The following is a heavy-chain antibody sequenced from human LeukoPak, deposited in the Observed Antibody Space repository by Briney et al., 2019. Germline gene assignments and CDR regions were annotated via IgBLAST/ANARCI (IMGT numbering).Heavy chain of an antibody. CDR1: GGPNSRQY. D-gene: IGHD3-16*02. CDR2: IYYSGST. CDR3: RGHEGDCVWWSYRYDFDY. J-gene: IGHJ4*02. V-gene: IGHV4-59*08. Sequence: SETLSLTCTVSGGPNSRQYWSWLRQPPGKGLEWIGYIYYSGSTNYNPSLKSRVTISVDTSKHQFSLKLSSVTAAVRTGSYCRGHEGDCVWWSYRYDFDYWGQGTLVTVSS.